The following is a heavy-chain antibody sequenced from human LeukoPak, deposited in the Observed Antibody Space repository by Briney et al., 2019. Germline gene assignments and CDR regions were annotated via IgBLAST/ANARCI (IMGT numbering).Heavy chain of an antibody. Sequence: SETLSLTCTVSGGSISSYYWSWIRQPPGKGLEWIGYIYYSGSTNYNPSLKSRVTISVDTSKNQFSLKLSSVTAADTAVYYCARVTAMVNFDYWGQGTLVTVSP. V-gene: IGHV4-59*01. D-gene: IGHD5-18*01. CDR2: IYYSGST. CDR3: ARVTAMVNFDY. CDR1: GGSISSYY. J-gene: IGHJ4*02.